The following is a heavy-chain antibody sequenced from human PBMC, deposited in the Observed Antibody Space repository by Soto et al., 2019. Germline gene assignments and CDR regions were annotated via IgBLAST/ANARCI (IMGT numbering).Heavy chain of an antibody. D-gene: IGHD2-2*01. CDR3: PRGGWEVVPAAFDY. V-gene: IGHV4-30-4*01. CDR1: GGSISSGDYY. J-gene: IGHJ4*02. Sequence: SETLSLTCTVSGGSISSGDYYWSWIRQPPGKGLEWIGYIYYSGSTYYNPSLKSRVTISVDTSKNQFSLKLSSVTAADTAVYYCPRGGWEVVPAAFDYWGQGTMVTVSS. CDR2: IYYSGST.